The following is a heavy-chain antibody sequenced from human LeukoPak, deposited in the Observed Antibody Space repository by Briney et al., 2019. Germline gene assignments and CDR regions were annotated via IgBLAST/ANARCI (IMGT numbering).Heavy chain of an antibody. J-gene: IGHJ6*03. Sequence: GGSLRLSCAAFGFTFSSYGMHWVRQAPGKGLEWVAVIWYDGSNKYYADSVKGRFTISRDNSKNTLYLQMNSLRAEDTAVYYCAKDRCSSTSCYYYYMDVWGKGTTVTVSS. CDR2: IWYDGSNK. D-gene: IGHD2-2*01. CDR1: GFTFSSYG. V-gene: IGHV3-33*06. CDR3: AKDRCSSTSCYYYYMDV.